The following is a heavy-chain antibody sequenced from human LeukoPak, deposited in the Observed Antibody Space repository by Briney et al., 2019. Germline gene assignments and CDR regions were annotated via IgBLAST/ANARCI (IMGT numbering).Heavy chain of an antibody. CDR1: GGSISSGSYY. Sequence: SETLSLTCTVSGGSISSGSYYWSWIRQPAGKGLEWIGRIYTSGSTNYNPSLKSRVTISVDTSKNQFSLKLSSVTAADTAVYYCARSWFGEPHFDYWGQGTLVTVSS. CDR2: IYTSGST. V-gene: IGHV4-61*02. CDR3: ARSWFGEPHFDY. D-gene: IGHD3-10*01. J-gene: IGHJ4*02.